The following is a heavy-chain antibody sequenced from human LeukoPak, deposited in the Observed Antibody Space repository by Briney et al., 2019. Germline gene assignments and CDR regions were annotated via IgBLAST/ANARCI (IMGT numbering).Heavy chain of an antibody. V-gene: IGHV1-24*01. D-gene: IGHD1-26*01. Sequence: ASVKVSCKVSRYTLTELSMHWVRQAPGKGLEWMGGFDPEDGETIYAQKFQGRVTMTEDTSTDTAYMELSSLRSEDTAVYYCATLKRGELLRGGGVDYWGQGTLVTVSS. J-gene: IGHJ4*02. CDR1: RYTLTELS. CDR2: FDPEDGET. CDR3: ATLKRGELLRGGGVDY.